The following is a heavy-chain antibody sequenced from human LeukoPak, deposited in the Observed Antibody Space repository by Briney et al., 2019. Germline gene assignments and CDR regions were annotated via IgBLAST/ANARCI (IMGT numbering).Heavy chain of an antibody. D-gene: IGHD6-13*01. Sequence: PSETLSLTCTVSGGSISSSSYYWGWIRQPPGKGLEWIGSIYYSGSTYYNPSLKSRVTISVDTSKNQFSLKLSSVTAADTAVYYCARFYSSSWPNYYYYGMDVWGQGTTVTVSS. CDR3: ARFYSSSWPNYYYYGMDV. CDR1: GGSISSSSYY. V-gene: IGHV4-39*01. CDR2: IYYSGST. J-gene: IGHJ6*02.